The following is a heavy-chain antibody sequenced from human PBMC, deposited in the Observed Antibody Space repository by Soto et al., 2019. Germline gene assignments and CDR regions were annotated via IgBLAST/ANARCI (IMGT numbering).Heavy chain of an antibody. V-gene: IGHV4-30-2*01. CDR3: ARSFGWYAIDQ. CDR2: IHHSGRT. D-gene: IGHD6-19*01. J-gene: IGHJ4*02. Sequence: SETLSLTCAVSGGSISSGGYSWSWIRQPPGKGLEWIGDIHHSGRTNNNPSLKSRVTMSVDKSKNQFSLNLNSLTAADTAVYYCARSFGWYAIDQWGQGTLVTVSS. CDR1: GGSISSGGYS.